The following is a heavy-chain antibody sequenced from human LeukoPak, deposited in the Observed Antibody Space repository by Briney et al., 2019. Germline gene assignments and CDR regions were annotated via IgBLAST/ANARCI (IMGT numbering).Heavy chain of an antibody. CDR1: GGSFSGYY. CDR2: INHSGST. V-gene: IGHV4-34*01. CDR3: AGEFDY. D-gene: IGHD3-10*01. J-gene: IGHJ4*02. Sequence: SETLSLTCAVYGGSFSGYYWSWIRQPPGKGLEWIGEINHSGSTNYNPSLKSRVTISVDTSKNQFSLKLSSVTAADTAVYYCAGEFDYWGQGTLVTVSS.